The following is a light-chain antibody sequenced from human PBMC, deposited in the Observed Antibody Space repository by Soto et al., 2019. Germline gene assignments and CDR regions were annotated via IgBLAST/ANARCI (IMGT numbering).Light chain of an antibody. V-gene: IGKV3-20*01. J-gene: IGKJ1*01. CDR2: GAS. CDR1: QSVSSSF. Sequence: EIVLTQSPGTLSLSPGERATLSCRASQSVSSSFLAWYQQKPGQAPRLLLYGASTRATGIPDRFSGSGSGTDFTLTISRLEPEDFAAYYCQQYGSSPWTFGQGTKVEIK. CDR3: QQYGSSPWT.